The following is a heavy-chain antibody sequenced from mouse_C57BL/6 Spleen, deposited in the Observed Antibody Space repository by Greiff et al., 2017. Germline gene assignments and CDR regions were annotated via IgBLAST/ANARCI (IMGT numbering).Heavy chain of an antibody. CDR2: ISDGGSYT. CDR1: GFTFSSYA. V-gene: IGHV5-4*01. CDR3: AREGLTGRFAY. Sequence: EVKLQESGGGLVKPGGSLKLSCAASGFTFSSYAMSWVRQTPEKRLEWVATISDGGSYTYYPDNVKGRFTISRDNAKNNLYLQMSHLKSEDTAMYYCAREGLTGRFAYWGQGTLVTVSA. J-gene: IGHJ3*01. D-gene: IGHD4-1*01.